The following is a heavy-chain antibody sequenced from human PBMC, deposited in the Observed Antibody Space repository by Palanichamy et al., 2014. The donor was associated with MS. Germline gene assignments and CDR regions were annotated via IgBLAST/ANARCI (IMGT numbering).Heavy chain of an antibody. CDR3: SGGSWMAGLPFDY. V-gene: IGHV4-38-2*01. CDR2: IYHSGST. J-gene: IGHJ4*02. CDR1: GYSISSGYY. D-gene: IGHD2-15*01. Sequence: QVQLQESGPGLVKPSETLSLTCAVSGYSISSGYYWGWIRQPPGKGLEWIGSIYHSGSTYYNPSLKSRVTISVDTSKNQFSLKLSSVTAADTAVYYCSGGSWMAGLPFDYWGQGTLVTVSS.